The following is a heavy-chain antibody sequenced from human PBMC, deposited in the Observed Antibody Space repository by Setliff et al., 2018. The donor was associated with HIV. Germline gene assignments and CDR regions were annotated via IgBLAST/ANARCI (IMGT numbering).Heavy chain of an antibody. V-gene: IGHV4-39*02. CDR2: IYYSGTT. Sequence: SETLSLTCSVSGGSISSGSHYWGWIRQAPGKGLEWIGNIYYSGTTFYNPSLKSRVSISVDTSRNEFSLKLTSVTAADTAVYYCAREFSSSSFDQWGPGTLVTVSS. CDR1: GGSISSGSHY. D-gene: IGHD6-6*01. CDR3: AREFSSSSFDQ. J-gene: IGHJ4*02.